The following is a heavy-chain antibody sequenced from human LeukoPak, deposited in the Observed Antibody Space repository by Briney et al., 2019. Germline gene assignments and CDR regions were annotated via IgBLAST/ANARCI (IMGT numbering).Heavy chain of an antibody. Sequence: GGSLRLSCAASVFTFSSYAMHWVRQAPGKGLEWVAVISYDGSNKYYADSVKGRFTISRDNSKNTLYLQMNSLRAEDTAVYYCASSKLLYSWFDPWGQGTLVTVSS. J-gene: IGHJ5*02. CDR1: VFTFSSYA. CDR3: ASSKLLYSWFDP. V-gene: IGHV3-30-3*01. D-gene: IGHD2-2*02. CDR2: ISYDGSNK.